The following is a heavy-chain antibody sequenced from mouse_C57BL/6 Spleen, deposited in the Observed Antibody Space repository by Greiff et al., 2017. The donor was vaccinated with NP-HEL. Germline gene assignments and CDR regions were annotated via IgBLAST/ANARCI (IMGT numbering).Heavy chain of an antibody. D-gene: IGHD1-1*01. J-gene: IGHJ1*03. V-gene: IGHV14-2*01. CDR2: IDPEDGET. CDR3: AKIRITTVAHFDV. CDR1: GFNIKDYY. Sequence: EVKLVESGAELVKPGASVKLSCTASGFNIKDYYMHWVKQRTEQGLEWIGRIDPEDGETKYAPKFQGKATITADTSSNTAYLQLSSLTSEDTAVYYCAKIRITTVAHFDVWGTGTTVTVSS.